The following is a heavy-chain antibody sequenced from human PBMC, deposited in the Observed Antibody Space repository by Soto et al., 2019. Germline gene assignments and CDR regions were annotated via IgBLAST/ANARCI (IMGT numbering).Heavy chain of an antibody. CDR3: AVPVTVTTGYDAFDI. D-gene: IGHD4-17*01. J-gene: IGHJ3*02. CDR1: GFTFSSYA. V-gene: IGHV3-23*01. CDR2: ISGSGGST. Sequence: EVQLLESGGGLVQPGGSLRPSCAASGFTFSSYAMSWVRQAPGKGLEWVSAISGSGGSTYYADSVKGRFTISRDNSKNTLYLQMNSLRAEDTAVYYCAVPVTVTTGYDAFDIWGQGTMVTVSS.